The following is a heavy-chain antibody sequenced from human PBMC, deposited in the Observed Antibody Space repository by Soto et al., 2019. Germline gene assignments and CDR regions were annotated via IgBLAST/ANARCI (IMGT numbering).Heavy chain of an antibody. D-gene: IGHD3-22*01. CDR3: AIRASYYDSSGYFDY. CDR1: GFTFSSSS. Sequence: WGSLRLSCATSGFTFSSSSMNWVRQAPGKRLEWVSSISGTSDYIDYADSVKGRFTISRDNAKNTLYLQMNSLRAEDTAVYYCAIRASYYDSSGYFDYWGQGTLVTVSS. V-gene: IGHV3-21*01. J-gene: IGHJ4*02. CDR2: ISGTSDYI.